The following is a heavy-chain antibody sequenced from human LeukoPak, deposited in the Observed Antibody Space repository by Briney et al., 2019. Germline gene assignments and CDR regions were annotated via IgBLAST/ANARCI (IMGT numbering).Heavy chain of an antibody. CDR3: AKDGNYYDSSGYYVY. D-gene: IGHD3-22*01. CDR2: ISGSGGST. CDR1: GFTFSSYA. Sequence: GSLRLSCAAPGFTFSSYAMGWVRQAPGEGLEWVSAISGSGGSTYYADSVKGRFTISRDNSKNTLYLQMNSLRAEDTAVYYCAKDGNYYDSSGYYVYWGQGTLVTVSS. V-gene: IGHV3-23*01. J-gene: IGHJ4*02.